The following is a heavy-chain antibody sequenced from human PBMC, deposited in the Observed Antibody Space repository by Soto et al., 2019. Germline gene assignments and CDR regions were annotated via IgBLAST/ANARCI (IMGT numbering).Heavy chain of an antibody. J-gene: IGHJ4*02. CDR3: ATAPGIAVAGTVYYFDY. D-gene: IGHD6-19*01. Sequence: ASETLSLTCAVYGGSFSGYYWSWIRQPPGKGLEWIGEINQSGSTNYNPSLKSRVVISVDTSKNQFSLKLSSVTAADTAVYYCATAPGIAVAGTVYYFDYWGQGTLVTVSS. CDR2: INQSGST. CDR1: GGSFSGYY. V-gene: IGHV4-34*01.